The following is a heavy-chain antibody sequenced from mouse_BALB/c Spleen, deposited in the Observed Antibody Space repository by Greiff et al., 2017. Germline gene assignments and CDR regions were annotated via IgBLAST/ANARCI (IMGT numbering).Heavy chain of an antibody. Sequence: QVQLQQSGAELVRPGVSVKISCKGSGYTFTDYAMHWVKQSHAKSLEWIGVISTYYGDASYNQKFKGKATMTVDKSSSTAYMELARLTSEDSAIYYCATTATPYYAMDYWGQGTSVTVSS. CDR3: ATTATPYYAMDY. V-gene: IGHV1S137*01. CDR1: GYTFTDYA. J-gene: IGHJ4*01. CDR2: ISTYYGDA. D-gene: IGHD1-2*01.